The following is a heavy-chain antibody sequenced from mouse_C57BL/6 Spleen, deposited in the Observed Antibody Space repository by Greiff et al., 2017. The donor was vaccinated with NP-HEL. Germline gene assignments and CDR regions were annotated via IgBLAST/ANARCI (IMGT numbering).Heavy chain of an antibody. J-gene: IGHJ3*01. Sequence: EVKLQESVAELVRPGASVKLSCTASGFNIKNTYMHWVKQRPEQGLEWIGRIDPANGNTKYAPKFQGKATITADTSSNTAYLQLSSLTSEDTAIYYCARKGDDDGPWFAYWGQGTLVTVSA. D-gene: IGHD2-4*01. CDR2: IDPANGNT. V-gene: IGHV14-3*01. CDR3: ARKGDDDGPWFAY. CDR1: GFNIKNTY.